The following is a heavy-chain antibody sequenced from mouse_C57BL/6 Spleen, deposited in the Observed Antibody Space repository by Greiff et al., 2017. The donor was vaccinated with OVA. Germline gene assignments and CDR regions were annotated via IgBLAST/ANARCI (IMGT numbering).Heavy chain of an antibody. CDR2: IFPGSGST. D-gene: IGHD2-1*01. CDR3: ARSIYYGNYEYFDV. Sequence: QVQLQQSGPELVKPGASVKISCKASGYTFTDYYINWVKQRPGQGLEWIGWIFPGSGSTYYNEKFKGKATLTVDKSSSTAYMLLSSLTSEDSAVYYCARSIYYGNYEYFDVWGTGTTVTVSS. CDR1: GYTFTDYY. J-gene: IGHJ1*03. V-gene: IGHV1-75*01.